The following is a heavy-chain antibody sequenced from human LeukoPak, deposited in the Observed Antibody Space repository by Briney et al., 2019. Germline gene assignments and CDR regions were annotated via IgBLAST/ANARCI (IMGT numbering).Heavy chain of an antibody. V-gene: IGHV4-59*01. D-gene: IGHD3-22*01. CDR3: AKSNGYGLIDI. CDR1: ADSITMYY. CDR2: VDHTGST. J-gene: IGHJ3*02. Sequence: PSETLSLTCSVSADSITMYYWTWIRQPPGKGLEWIGYVDHTGSTNFNPSLNGRVSISRDTTKNLFSLRLRSVTAADTAVYYCAKSNGYGLIDIWGQGTMVTVSS.